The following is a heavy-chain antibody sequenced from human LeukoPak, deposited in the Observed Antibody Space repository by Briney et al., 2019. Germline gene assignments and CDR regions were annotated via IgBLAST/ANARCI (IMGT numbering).Heavy chain of an antibody. V-gene: IGHV4-34*01. Sequence: SETLSLTCAVYGGSFSGYYWSWIRQPLGKGLEWIGEINHSGSTNYNPSLKSRVTISVDTSKNQFSLKLSSVTAADTAVYYCARAVRGVRVFNYYGMDVWGQGTTVTVSS. CDR3: ARAVRGVRVFNYYGMDV. CDR2: INHSGST. CDR1: GGSFSGYY. D-gene: IGHD3-10*01. J-gene: IGHJ6*02.